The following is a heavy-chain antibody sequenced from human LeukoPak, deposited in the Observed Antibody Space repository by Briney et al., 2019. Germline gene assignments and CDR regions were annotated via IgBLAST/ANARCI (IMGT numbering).Heavy chain of an antibody. J-gene: IGHJ4*02. CDR3: AKDQAGAVAAYYFDY. D-gene: IGHD6-19*01. CDR2: ISYDGSNK. Sequence: GRSLRLSCAASGFTFSSYGMHWVRQAPGKGLEGVAVISYDGSNKYYADSVKGRFTISRDNSKNTLYLQMNSLRAEDTAVYYCAKDQAGAVAAYYFDYWGQGTLVTVSS. V-gene: IGHV3-30*18. CDR1: GFTFSSYG.